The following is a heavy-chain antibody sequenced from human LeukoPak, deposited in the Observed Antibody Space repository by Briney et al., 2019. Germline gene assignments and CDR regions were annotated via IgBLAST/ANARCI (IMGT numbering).Heavy chain of an antibody. CDR2: VSYSGNT. Sequence: TSETLSLTCTVSGGSISSYYWSWIRQPPGKGLEWIGYVSYSGNTKFNPSLKSRVTISIDTSKNQFSVILTSVTAADTAVYFCARVNYASGGYSSWFDPWGQGTLVTVSS. J-gene: IGHJ5*02. V-gene: IGHV4-59*08. CDR1: GGSISSYY. CDR3: ARVNYASGGYSSWFDP. D-gene: IGHD3-10*01.